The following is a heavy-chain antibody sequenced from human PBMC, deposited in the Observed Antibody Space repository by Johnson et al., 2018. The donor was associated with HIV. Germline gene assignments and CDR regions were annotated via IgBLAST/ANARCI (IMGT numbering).Heavy chain of an antibody. D-gene: IGHD6-6*01. CDR3: AKDMGYSSSYDAFDI. CDR2: ISGSGDST. CDR1: GFTFSSYA. Sequence: VQLVESGGVVVRPGGSLRLSCAASGFTFSSYAMSWVRQAPGKGLEWVSAISGSGDSTYYADSVTGRFTISRDNSKNTLYLQMNSLRAEDTALYYCAKDMGYSSSYDAFDIWGQGTMVTVSS. V-gene: IGHV3-23*04. J-gene: IGHJ3*02.